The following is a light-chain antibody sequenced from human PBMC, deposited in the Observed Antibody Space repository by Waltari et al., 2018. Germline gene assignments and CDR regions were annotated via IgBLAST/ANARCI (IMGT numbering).Light chain of an antibody. J-gene: IGKJ1*01. V-gene: IGKV3-11*01. CDR3: HQRSNWPRT. Sequence: EIVLTQSPGTLSLSPGERATLSCRASQSVGTSVTWYQQKPGQAPRLLIYDVSNRATAIPDRFSGSGSGTDFTLTISSLEPEDFAVYYCHQRSNWPRTFGQGTKVELK. CDR2: DVS. CDR1: QSVGTS.